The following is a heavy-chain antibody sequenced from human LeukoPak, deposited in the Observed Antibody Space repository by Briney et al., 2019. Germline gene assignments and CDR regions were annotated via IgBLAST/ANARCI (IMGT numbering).Heavy chain of an antibody. CDR1: GGSISSSSAY. V-gene: IGHV4-39*01. Sequence: SETLSLTCTVSGGSISSSSAYWGWIRQPPRKGLEWIGSIYYSKNTYYNPSLKSRFTISADTSKDQFSLTLGSVSATDTAVYYCVSPRGFSYGYFDYWGQGTLVTVSS. J-gene: IGHJ4*02. CDR2: IYYSKNT. D-gene: IGHD5-18*01. CDR3: VSPRGFSYGYFDY.